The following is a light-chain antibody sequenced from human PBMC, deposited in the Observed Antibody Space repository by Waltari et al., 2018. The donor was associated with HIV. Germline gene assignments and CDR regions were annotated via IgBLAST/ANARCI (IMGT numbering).Light chain of an antibody. Sequence: SYELTQPPSVSVSPGQTASITCSGDNLGDKYAYWYQQKPGQSPGLVIYVDTKRPSGIPGRFSGSNSGNTATLTISGTQAMDEADYYCQAWDSNTGVFGGGTKLTVL. J-gene: IGLJ2*01. CDR3: QAWDSNTGV. V-gene: IGLV3-1*01. CDR2: VDT. CDR1: NLGDKY.